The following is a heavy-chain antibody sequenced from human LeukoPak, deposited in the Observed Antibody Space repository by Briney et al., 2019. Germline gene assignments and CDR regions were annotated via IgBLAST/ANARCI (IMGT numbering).Heavy chain of an antibody. Sequence: ASVKVSCKASGFTFTSYDINWVRQAPGQGLEWMGWMNPNSGNTRYAQKVQGRITMTRDTSISTAYMELSSLRSEDTAVYYCARGPTLVRGVIMPDSVGGMDVWGQGTTFTVSS. CDR2: MNPNSGNT. CDR1: GFTFTSYD. CDR3: ARGPTLVRGVIMPDSVGGMDV. V-gene: IGHV1-8*01. D-gene: IGHD3-10*01. J-gene: IGHJ6*02.